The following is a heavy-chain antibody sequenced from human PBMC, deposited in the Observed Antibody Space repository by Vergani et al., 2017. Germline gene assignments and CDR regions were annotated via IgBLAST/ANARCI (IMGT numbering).Heavy chain of an antibody. CDR3: ARWGGSGYYYYGMDV. D-gene: IGHD6-25*01. J-gene: IGHJ6*02. CDR1: GYTFTSYA. CDR2: INAGNGNT. Sequence: QVQLVQSGAEVKKPGASVKVSCKASGYTFTSYAMHWVRQAPGQRLEWMGWINAGNGNTKYSQKFQGRVTITRDTSASTAYMELSSLRSEDTAVYYCARWGGSGYYYYGMDVWGQGTTVTVSS. V-gene: IGHV1-3*01.